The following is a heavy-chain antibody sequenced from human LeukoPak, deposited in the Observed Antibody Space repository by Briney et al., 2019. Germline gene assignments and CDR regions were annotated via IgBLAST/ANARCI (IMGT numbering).Heavy chain of an antibody. CDR3: AKDLMGSRSPNWFDP. CDR2: ISSSGSTR. V-gene: IGHV3-48*03. Sequence: GGSLRLSCAASGFTFSSYEMNWVRQAPGKGLEWVSYISSSGSTRYYAESVKGRFTISRDNSKNTLYLQMNSLRAEDTAVYYCAKDLMGSRSPNWFDPWGQGTLVTVSS. CDR1: GFTFSSYE. D-gene: IGHD1-26*01. J-gene: IGHJ5*02.